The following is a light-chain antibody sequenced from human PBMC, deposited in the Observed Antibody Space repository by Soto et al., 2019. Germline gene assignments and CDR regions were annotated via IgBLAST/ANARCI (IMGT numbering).Light chain of an antibody. J-gene: IGKJ3*01. CDR1: QSVSSSY. CDR2: GAS. Sequence: EIVLTQSPGTLSLSPGERATLSCRASQSVSSSYLAWYQQKPGQAPRLLIYGASSRATGIPDRFSGSGAGTDFTLTISSREREDFAVYYWQQYGSSPVTFGPGTKVDIK. V-gene: IGKV3-20*01. CDR3: QQYGSSPVT.